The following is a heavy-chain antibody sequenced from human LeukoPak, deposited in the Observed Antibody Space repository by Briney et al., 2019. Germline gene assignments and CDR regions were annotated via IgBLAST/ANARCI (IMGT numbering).Heavy chain of an antibody. D-gene: IGHD1-26*01. CDR3: ARRGASTGAFDI. J-gene: IGHJ3*02. V-gene: IGHV3-74*01. Sequence: GGSLRLSCAASGFTVSSNYMSWVRQAPGKGLVWVSRINSDGTSTSYADSVKGRFTISRDNAKNTLDLQMNSLRAEDTAVYYCARRGASTGAFDIWGQGTMVTVSS. CDR1: GFTVSSNY. CDR2: INSDGTST.